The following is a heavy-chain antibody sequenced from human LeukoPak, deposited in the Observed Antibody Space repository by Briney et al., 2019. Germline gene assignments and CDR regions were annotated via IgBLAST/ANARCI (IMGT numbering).Heavy chain of an antibody. CDR1: GFTFSTYS. Sequence: PGGSLRLSCAASGFTFSTYSMSWVRQAPGKGLEWVSYISSSSTTIYYADSVKGRFTISRDNAKNSLYLQMNSLRAEDTAVYYCAKETYYYDSSGYYHDAFDIWGQGTMVTVSS. CDR3: AKETYYYDSSGYYHDAFDI. J-gene: IGHJ3*02. V-gene: IGHV3-48*01. D-gene: IGHD3-22*01. CDR2: ISSSSTTI.